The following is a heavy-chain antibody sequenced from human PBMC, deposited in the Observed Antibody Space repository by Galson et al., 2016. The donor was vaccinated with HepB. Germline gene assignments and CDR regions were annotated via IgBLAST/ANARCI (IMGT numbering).Heavy chain of an antibody. D-gene: IGHD3-22*01. CDR2: IYYTGTT. CDR1: GGSVYSSSYF. V-gene: IGHV4-39*01. Sequence: ETLSLTCTVSGGSVYSSSYFWGWIRQPPGKGLEWIGTIYYTGTTYYTPSLESRVTITVDTSKDQFSLRLSSVTAADTALYFCARLNYYDRTGFHRLYFFDFWGQGTQVTVSS. J-gene: IGHJ4*02. CDR3: ARLNYYDRTGFHRLYFFDF.